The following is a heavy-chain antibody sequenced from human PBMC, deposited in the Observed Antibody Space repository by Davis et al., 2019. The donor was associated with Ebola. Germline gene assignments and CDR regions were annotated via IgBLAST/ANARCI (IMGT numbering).Heavy chain of an antibody. CDR2: INHSGST. V-gene: IGHV4-34*01. Sequence: SETLSLTCAVYGGSFSGYYWSWIRQPPGKGLEWIGEINHSGSTNYNPSLKSRVTISVDTSKNQFSLKLSSVTAADTAVYYCARDRDSSSWYIDYWGQGTLVTVSS. D-gene: IGHD6-13*01. J-gene: IGHJ4*02. CDR1: GGSFSGYY. CDR3: ARDRDSSSWYIDY.